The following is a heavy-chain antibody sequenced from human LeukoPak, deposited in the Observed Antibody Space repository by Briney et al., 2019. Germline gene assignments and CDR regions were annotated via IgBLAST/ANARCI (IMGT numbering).Heavy chain of an antibody. V-gene: IGHV1-69*05. CDR2: IIPIFGTA. CDR3: ARDAGIAAAREDYFDY. D-gene: IGHD6-13*01. CDR1: GGTFSSYA. Sequence: GASVKVSCKASGGTFSSYAISWVRQAPGQGLEWMGGIIPIFGTANYAQKFQGRVTITTDESTSTAYMELSSLRSEDTAVYYCARDAGIAAAREDYFDYWGQGTLVTVSS. J-gene: IGHJ4*02.